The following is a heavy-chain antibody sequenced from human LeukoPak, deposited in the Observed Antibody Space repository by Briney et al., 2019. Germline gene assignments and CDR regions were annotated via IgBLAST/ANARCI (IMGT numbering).Heavy chain of an antibody. CDR2: IYSGGST. J-gene: IGHJ4*02. D-gene: IGHD2-15*01. CDR3: ARGGSGPC. Sequence: GGSLRLSCAASRFTFSSYSMNWVRQAPGKGLEWVSVIYSGGSTYYADSVKGRFTISRVNSKNTLYLQMNSLRAEDTAVYYCARGGSGPCWGQGTLVTVSS. V-gene: IGHV3-53*01. CDR1: RFTFSSYS.